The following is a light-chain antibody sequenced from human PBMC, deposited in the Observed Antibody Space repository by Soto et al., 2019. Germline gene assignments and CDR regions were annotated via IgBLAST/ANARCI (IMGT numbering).Light chain of an antibody. CDR3: QQYNSYSTWM. CDR1: QSISSW. V-gene: IGKV1-5*03. Sequence: DIQMTQSPSTLYASVGDRVTITCRASQSISSWLAWYQQKPGKAPKLLIYKTSSLGSGVPSRFSGSGSGTEFTLTIRSLQPDDFATYYCQQYNSYSTWMFGQGTKVEIK. J-gene: IGKJ1*01. CDR2: KTS.